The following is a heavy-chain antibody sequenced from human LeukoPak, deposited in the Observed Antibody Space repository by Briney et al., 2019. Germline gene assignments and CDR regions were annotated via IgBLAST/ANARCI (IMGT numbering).Heavy chain of an antibody. CDR2: IYYSGST. CDR1: GGSISSYY. J-gene: IGHJ4*02. CDR3: ARGVLRFLHFDY. V-gene: IGHV4-59*01. Sequence: SETLSLTCTVSGGSISSYYWSWIRQPPGKGLEWIGYIYYSGSTNYNPSLKSRVTISVDTSKNQFSLKLSSVTAADTAVYYCARGVLRFLHFDYWGQGTLVTVSS. D-gene: IGHD3-3*01.